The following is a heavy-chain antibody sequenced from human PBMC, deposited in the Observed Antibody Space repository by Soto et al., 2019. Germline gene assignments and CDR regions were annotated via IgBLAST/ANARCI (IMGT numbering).Heavy chain of an antibody. D-gene: IGHD3-16*01. J-gene: IGHJ5*02. Sequence: PSETLSLTCTVSGGSISSYYWSWIRQPPGKGLEWIEYIYYSGSTNYNPSLKSRVTISVDTSKNQFSLKLSSVTAANTAVYYCARVSLYDINWFDPWGQGTLVTV. CDR1: GGSISSYY. CDR3: ARVSLYDINWFDP. V-gene: IGHV4-59*01. CDR2: IYYSGST.